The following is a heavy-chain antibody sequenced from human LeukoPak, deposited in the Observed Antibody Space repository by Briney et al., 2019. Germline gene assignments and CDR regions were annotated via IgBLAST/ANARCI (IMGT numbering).Heavy chain of an antibody. D-gene: IGHD2-2*01. CDR1: GFTFTSSA. V-gene: IGHV1-58*01. CDR2: IVVGSGNT. J-gene: IGHJ4*02. CDR3: AAARCCSSTSCLFDY. Sequence: SVKVSCKASGFTFTSSAVQWVRQARGQRLEWIGWIVVGSGNTNYAQKFQERVTITRDMSTSTAYMELSSLRSEDTAVYYCAAARCCSSTSCLFDYWGQGTLVTVSS.